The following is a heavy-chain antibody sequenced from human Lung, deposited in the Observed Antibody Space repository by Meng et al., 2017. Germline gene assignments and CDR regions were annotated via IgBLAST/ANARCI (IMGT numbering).Heavy chain of an antibody. J-gene: IGHJ4*01. Sequence: VQLVESGGGFVKPGGSLRLSCAASGFTFSNAWMTWVRQAPGKGLEWIGRMKSNVDGGTVDYAAAVKGRFFISRDDSENTFYLQMNSLKTEDTAVYYCSGHVDYWGHGTLVTVS. CDR2: MKSNVDGGTV. CDR3: SGHVDY. V-gene: IGHV3-15*01. CDR1: GFTFSNAW.